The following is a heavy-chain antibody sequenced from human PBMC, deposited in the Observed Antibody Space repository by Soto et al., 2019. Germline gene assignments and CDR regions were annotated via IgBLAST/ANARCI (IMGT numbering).Heavy chain of an antibody. CDR2: VYHSGIT. CDR1: GGFISSSNW. D-gene: IGHD1-26*01. J-gene: IGHJ4*02. Sequence: SETLSLTCAVSGGFISSSNWWSWVRQPPGKGLEWIGEVYHSGITNYNPSLKSRVTISVDTSKNQFSLKLSSVTAADTAVYYCASNSILGPSHFDYWGQGALVTVSS. V-gene: IGHV4-4*02. CDR3: ASNSILGPSHFDY.